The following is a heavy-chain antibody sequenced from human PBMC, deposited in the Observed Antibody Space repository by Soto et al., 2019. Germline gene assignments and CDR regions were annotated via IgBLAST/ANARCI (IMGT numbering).Heavy chain of an antibody. Sequence: SETLSLTCTVSGGSISNPDHYWSWIRQPPGKGLEWIGSIFYNGDTSYNPSLESRLSISVDTSKNQFSLSLSSVTASDTAVYFCEREGRLPSLDYWGQGPLVTVYS. V-gene: IGHV4-30-4*01. CDR2: IFYNGDT. D-gene: IGHD4-17*01. CDR3: EREGRLPSLDY. J-gene: IGHJ4*02. CDR1: GGSISNPDHY.